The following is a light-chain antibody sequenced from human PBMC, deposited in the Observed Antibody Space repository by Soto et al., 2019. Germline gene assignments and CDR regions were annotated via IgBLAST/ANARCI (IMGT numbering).Light chain of an antibody. CDR2: GAS. Sequence: EIVMTQSPATLSVSPGERATLSCRASQSVSSNLAWYQQKPGQAPRLLIYGASTRATAIPARFSGSGSGTEFTLTISSLQSEDFALYYCQHYNNWPPLFGQGTKLEIK. V-gene: IGKV3-15*01. CDR3: QHYNNWPPL. J-gene: IGKJ2*01. CDR1: QSVSSN.